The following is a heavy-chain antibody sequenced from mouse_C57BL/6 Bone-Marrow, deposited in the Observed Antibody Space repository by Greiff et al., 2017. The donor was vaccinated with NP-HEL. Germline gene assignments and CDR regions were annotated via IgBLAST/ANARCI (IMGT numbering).Heavy chain of an antibody. V-gene: IGHV1-26*01. CDR2: INPNNGGT. CDR3: ARGIYYDYGFAY. Sequence: VQLQQSGPELVKPGASVKISCKASGYTFTDYYMNWVKQSHGKSLEWIGDINPNNGGTSYNQKFKGKATLTVDKSSSTAYMELRSLTSEDSAVYYCARGIYYDYGFAYWGQGTLVTVSA. D-gene: IGHD2-4*01. CDR1: GYTFTDYY. J-gene: IGHJ3*01.